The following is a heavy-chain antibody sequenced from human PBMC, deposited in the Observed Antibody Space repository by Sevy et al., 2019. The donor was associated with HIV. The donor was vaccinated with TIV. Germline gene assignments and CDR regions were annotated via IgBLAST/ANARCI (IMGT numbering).Heavy chain of an antibody. CDR2: ISSSSSYI. CDR1: GFTFSIYS. V-gene: IGHV3-21*01. D-gene: IGHD3-22*01. J-gene: IGHJ4*02. Sequence: GGSLRLSCAASGFTFSIYSMNWVRQAPGKGLEWVSSISSSSSYIYYADSVKGRFPISRDNAKNSLYLQMNSLRAEDTAVYYCARVSYYDSRGYFDYWGQGTLVTVSS. CDR3: ARVSYYDSRGYFDY.